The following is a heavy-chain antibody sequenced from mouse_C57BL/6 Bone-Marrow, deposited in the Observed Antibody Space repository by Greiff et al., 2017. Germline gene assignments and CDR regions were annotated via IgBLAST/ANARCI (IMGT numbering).Heavy chain of an antibody. J-gene: IGHJ2*01. V-gene: IGHV1-19*01. CDR1: GYTFTDYY. Sequence: VQLKQSGPVLVKPGASVKMSCKASGYTFTDYYMNWVKQSHGKSLEWIGVINPYNGGTSYNQKFKGKATLTVDKSSSTAYMELNSLTSEDSAVYYCARRGVYLGLYFDYWGQGTTLTVSS. CDR3: ARRGVYLGLYFDY. CDR2: INPYNGGT.